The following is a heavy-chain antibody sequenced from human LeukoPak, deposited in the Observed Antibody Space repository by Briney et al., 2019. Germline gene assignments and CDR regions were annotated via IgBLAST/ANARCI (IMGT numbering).Heavy chain of an antibody. CDR3: ASPTDYYYGSGSYYNMGY. CDR1: GNTFTDYY. J-gene: IGHJ4*02. CDR2: INTNSGGT. Sequence: ASVKVSCKASGNTFTDYYLHWVRQAPGQGLEWMGWINTNSGGTRYAQKFQGRVTMTRDTSISTAYMELSRLRSDDTAVYYCASPTDYYYGSGSYYNMGYWGQGTLVTVSS. D-gene: IGHD3-10*01. V-gene: IGHV1-2*02.